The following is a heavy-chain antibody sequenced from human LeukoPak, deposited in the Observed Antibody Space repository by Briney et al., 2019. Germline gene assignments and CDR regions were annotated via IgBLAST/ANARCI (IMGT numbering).Heavy chain of an antibody. CDR2: ISSSSSYI. CDR1: GFTFSSYS. J-gene: IGHJ4*02. CDR3: ARVVMGVVIPALYYFDY. Sequence: GGSLRLSCAASGFTFSSYSMNWVRQAPGKGLEWVSSISSSSSYIYYADSVKGRFTISRDNAKNSLYLQMNSLRAEDTAVYYCARVVMGVVIPALYYFDYWGQGTLVTVCS. D-gene: IGHD3-3*01. V-gene: IGHV3-21*01.